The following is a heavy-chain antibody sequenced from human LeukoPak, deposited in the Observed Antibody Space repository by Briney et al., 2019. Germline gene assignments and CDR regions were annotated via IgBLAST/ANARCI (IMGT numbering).Heavy chain of an antibody. D-gene: IGHD1-26*01. CDR3: ARGLGWELHSDYFDY. Sequence: ASVKVSCKASGYTFTSYDITWVRQATGQGLEWMGLINANSGHTGYAQKFQGRVTITRNTSISTAYMELSSLRSEDTAVYYCARGLGWELHSDYFDYWGQGTLVTVSS. CDR2: INANSGHT. J-gene: IGHJ4*02. CDR1: GYTFTSYD. V-gene: IGHV1-8*03.